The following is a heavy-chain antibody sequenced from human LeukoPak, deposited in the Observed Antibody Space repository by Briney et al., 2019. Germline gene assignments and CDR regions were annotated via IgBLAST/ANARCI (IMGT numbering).Heavy chain of an antibody. D-gene: IGHD3-22*01. CDR1: GGSISSGSYY. CDR2: IYTSGST. Sequence: SQTLSLTCTVSGGSISSGSYYWSWIRQPAGKGLEWIGRIYTSGSTNYNPSLKSRVTISVDTSKNQFSLKLSSVTAADTAVYYCAIIMADDSSGYYYYYYYMDVWGKGTTVTVSS. J-gene: IGHJ6*03. V-gene: IGHV4-61*02. CDR3: AIIMADDSSGYYYYYYYMDV.